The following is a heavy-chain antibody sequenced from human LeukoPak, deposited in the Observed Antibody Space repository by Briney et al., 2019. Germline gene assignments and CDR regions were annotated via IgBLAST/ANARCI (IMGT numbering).Heavy chain of an antibody. CDR3: ARATPGLYSGSYYYFDY. CDR2: IKQDGSEK. CDR1: GFTFSDAW. D-gene: IGHD1-26*01. V-gene: IGHV3-7*04. Sequence: PGGSLRLSCAASGFTFSDAWMSWVRQAPGKGLEWVANIKQDGSEKYYVDSVKGRFTISRDNAKNSLYLQMNSLRAEDTAVYYCARATPGLYSGSYYYFDYWGQGTLVTVSS. J-gene: IGHJ4*02.